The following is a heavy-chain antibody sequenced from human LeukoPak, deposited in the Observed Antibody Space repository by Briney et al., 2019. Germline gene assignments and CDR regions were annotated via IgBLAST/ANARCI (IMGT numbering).Heavy chain of an antibody. V-gene: IGHV1-69*02. CDR3: ARGITMVRGAANWFDP. CDR1: GVTFSSYT. J-gene: IGHJ5*02. CDR2: IIPILGIA. Sequence: TSVKVSCTASGVTFSSYTISWVRQAPGQGLEWMRRIIPILGIANYAQKFQGRVTITADKSTSTAYMELSSLRSEDTAVYYCARGITMVRGAANWFDPWGQGTLVTVSS. D-gene: IGHD3-10*01.